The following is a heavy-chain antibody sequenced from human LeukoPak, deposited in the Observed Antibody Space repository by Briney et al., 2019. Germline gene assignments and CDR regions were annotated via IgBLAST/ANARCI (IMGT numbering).Heavy chain of an antibody. V-gene: IGHV1-46*01. J-gene: IGHJ4*02. CDR2: INPSGGST. D-gene: IGHD3-3*01. CDR3: ARGNVGPHYDFWSGYWND. CDR1: GYTFTSYY. Sequence: ASVKVSCKASGYTFTSYYMHWVRQAPGQGLEWMGIINPSGGSTSYAQKFQGRVTMTRDTSTSTVYMELSSLRSEDTAVYYCARGNVGPHYDFWSGYWNDWGQGTLVTASS.